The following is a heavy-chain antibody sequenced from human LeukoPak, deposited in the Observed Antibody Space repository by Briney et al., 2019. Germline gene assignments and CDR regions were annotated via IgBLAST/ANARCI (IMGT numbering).Heavy chain of an antibody. CDR3: ARGRYYGSGSYRYFDY. CDR2: IHHSGST. D-gene: IGHD3-10*01. V-gene: IGHV4-34*01. Sequence: SETLSLTCAVYGGTFSGYYWSWIRQPPGKGLEWIGEIHHSGSTNYNPSLKSRVTISVDTSKNQFSLKLSSVSAADTAVYYCARGRYYGSGSYRYFDYWGQGTLVPSPQ. J-gene: IGHJ4*02. CDR1: GGTFSGYY.